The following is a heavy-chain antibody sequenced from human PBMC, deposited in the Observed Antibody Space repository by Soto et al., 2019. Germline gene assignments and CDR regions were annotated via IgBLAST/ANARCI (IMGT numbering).Heavy chain of an antibody. CDR1: GGSFSGYQ. D-gene: IGHD3-10*01. Sequence: QVQLQQWGAGLLKPSETLSLTCAAYGGSFSGYQWSWIRQTPGKGLEWIGGINDSGDINYTPSLKRRVTIVVGSRKKQISLRLSFVTAADTALYYCARGLLLWFGELSRRGGYYYYMDVWGKGTTVIVPS. CDR3: ARGLLLWFGELSRRGGYYYYMDV. V-gene: IGHV4-34*01. CDR2: INDSGDI. J-gene: IGHJ6*03.